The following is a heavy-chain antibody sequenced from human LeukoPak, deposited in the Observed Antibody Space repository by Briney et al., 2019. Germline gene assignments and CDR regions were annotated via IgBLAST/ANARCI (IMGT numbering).Heavy chain of an antibody. CDR2: INQGASAA. Sequence: GDSLTLSCAASGFIFSGNYMTWVRQAPGKGLEWVANINQGASAAAYGDSVRGRFTVSRDNANNLVYLQMNSLRAEDTAFYYCAKDKAYCSSTSCHDAFDIWGQGTMVTVSS. J-gene: IGHJ3*02. D-gene: IGHD2-2*01. CDR3: AKDKAYCSSTSCHDAFDI. CDR1: GFIFSGNY. V-gene: IGHV3-7*01.